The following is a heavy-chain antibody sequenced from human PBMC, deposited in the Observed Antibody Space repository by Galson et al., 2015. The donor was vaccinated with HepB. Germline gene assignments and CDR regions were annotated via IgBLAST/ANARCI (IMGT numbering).Heavy chain of an antibody. CDR2: IKIKTDGGTT. J-gene: IGHJ4*02. D-gene: IGHD1-26*01. Sequence: SLRLSCAASGFTFSNAWMSWVRQAPGKGLEWVGRIKIKTDGGTTDYAAPVKGRFTISRDDSKNTLYLQMNSLKTEDTAVYYCTTDSGSYSYFDYWGQGTLVTVSS. CDR3: TTDSGSYSYFDY. CDR1: GFTFSNAW. V-gene: IGHV3-15*01.